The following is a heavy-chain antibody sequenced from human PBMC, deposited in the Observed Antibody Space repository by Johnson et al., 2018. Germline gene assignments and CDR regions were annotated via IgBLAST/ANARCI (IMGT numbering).Heavy chain of an antibody. CDR1: GFTFSSYG. CDR2: ISYDGSNK. D-gene: IGHD3-10*02. Sequence: QDQLVQSGGGVVQPGRSLRLSCAASGFTFSSYGMHWVRQAPGKGLEWVAVISYDGSNKYYADSVKGRFTISRDNSKNTLYLQMNSLRAEDTAVYYCARWGTMSDAFDIWGQGTMVTVSS. V-gene: IGHV3-30*03. J-gene: IGHJ3*02. CDR3: ARWGTMSDAFDI.